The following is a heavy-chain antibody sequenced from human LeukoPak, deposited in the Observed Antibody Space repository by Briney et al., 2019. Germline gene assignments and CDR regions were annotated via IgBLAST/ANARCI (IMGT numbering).Heavy chain of an antibody. J-gene: IGHJ4*02. Sequence: GGSLRLSCAVSGFTFSSEAIGWVRQLPGGGLEWVSTISPAGGTTYYAESMKGRFTISRDNSKSTLYLQMNSLRVEDTAVYYCTKVRSGSSRWALRVFDYWGQGALVTVSS. V-gene: IGHV3-23*01. CDR2: ISPAGGTT. D-gene: IGHD6-13*01. CDR3: TKVRSGSSRWALRVFDY. CDR1: GFTFSSEA.